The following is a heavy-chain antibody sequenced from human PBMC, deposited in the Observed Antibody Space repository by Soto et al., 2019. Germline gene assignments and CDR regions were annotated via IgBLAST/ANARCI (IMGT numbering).Heavy chain of an antibody. V-gene: IGHV4-4*07. D-gene: IGHD5-12*01. CDR2: IFSSGST. J-gene: IGHJ3*02. CDR1: GGSISNYF. CDR3: ARNVASPGVSGSWGAFDI. Sequence: QVQLQESGPGLVKPSETLSLICTVSGGSISNYFWDWIRQPAGKGLEWIGRIFSSGSTNYNASLKSRVTMSVDTSKNQFSLKLTSMTDADTAVYYCARNVASPGVSGSWGAFDIWGQGTMVTVSS.